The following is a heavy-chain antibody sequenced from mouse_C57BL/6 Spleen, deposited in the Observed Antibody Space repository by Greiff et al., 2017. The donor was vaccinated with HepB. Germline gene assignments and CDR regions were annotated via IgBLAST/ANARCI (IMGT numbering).Heavy chain of an antibody. CDR2: IDPEDGET. V-gene: IGHV14-2*01. CDR1: GFNIKDYY. J-gene: IGHJ2*01. Sequence: EVQLQQSGAELVKPGASVKLSCTASGFNIKDYYMHWVKQRTEQGLEWIGRIDPEDGETKYAPNFQGKATITADTSSNTAYLQLSSLTSEDTAVYYCACYYYGSSPYFDYWGQGTTLTVSS. CDR3: ACYYYGSSPYFDY. D-gene: IGHD1-1*01.